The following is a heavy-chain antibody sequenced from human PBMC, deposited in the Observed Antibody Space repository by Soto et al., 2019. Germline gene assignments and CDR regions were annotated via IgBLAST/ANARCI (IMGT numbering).Heavy chain of an antibody. J-gene: IGHJ4*02. Sequence: QTLSLTCVISGDSVSSNSAAWNWIRQSPSRGLEWLGRTYYRSKWYNDYAVSVKSRITINPDTSKNQFSLQLNSVTPEDTAVYYCAREIVAYCGGDCSNPYYFDYWGQGTLVTVSS. V-gene: IGHV6-1*01. CDR1: GDSVSSNSAA. D-gene: IGHD2-21*02. CDR3: AREIVAYCGGDCSNPYYFDY. CDR2: TYYRSKWYN.